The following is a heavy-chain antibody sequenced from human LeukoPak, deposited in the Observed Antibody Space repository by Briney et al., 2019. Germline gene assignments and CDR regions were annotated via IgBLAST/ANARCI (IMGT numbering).Heavy chain of an antibody. J-gene: IGHJ6*03. CDR3: ARGYCSGGSCYSYYYYNYMDV. CDR2: ISSSGSTI. D-gene: IGHD2-15*01. CDR1: GFTSSSYE. Sequence: GGSLRLSCAASGFTSSSYEMNWVRQAPGKGLEWVSYISSSGSTIYYADSVKGRFTISRDNAKNSLYLQMNSLRAEDTAVYYCARGYCSGGSCYSYYYYNYMDVWGKGTTVTVSS. V-gene: IGHV3-48*03.